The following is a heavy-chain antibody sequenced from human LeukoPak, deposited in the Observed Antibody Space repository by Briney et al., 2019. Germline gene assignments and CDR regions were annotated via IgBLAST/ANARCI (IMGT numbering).Heavy chain of an antibody. CDR1: GLAFSAYK. Sequence: GGSLRLSCAASGLAFSAYKMHWVRQAPRKGLVWVSRISTNGYTTDYADFVQGRFTASRDNTKNTWSLEMNSLRAEDTAVYYCARLGARQVLDYWGQGTLVAVSS. CDR3: ARLGARQVLDY. J-gene: IGHJ4*02. V-gene: IGHV3-74*01. CDR2: ISTNGYTT. D-gene: IGHD4-17*01.